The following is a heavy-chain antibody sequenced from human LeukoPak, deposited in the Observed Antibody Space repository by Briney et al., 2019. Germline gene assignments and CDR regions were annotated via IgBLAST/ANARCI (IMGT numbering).Heavy chain of an antibody. CDR2: VRGSGTDT. CDR3: AKTSRRDSAYDSPFDY. J-gene: IGHJ4*02. V-gene: IGHV3-23*01. D-gene: IGHD5-12*01. Sequence: GGSLRLSCAASGFTFSTYAMTWVRQAPGRGLEWVSAVRGSGTDTYYADSVKGRFTISRDNSKNTLYLQMNSLRAEDTAIYYCAKTSRRDSAYDSPFDYWGQGTLVTVSS. CDR1: GFTFSTYA.